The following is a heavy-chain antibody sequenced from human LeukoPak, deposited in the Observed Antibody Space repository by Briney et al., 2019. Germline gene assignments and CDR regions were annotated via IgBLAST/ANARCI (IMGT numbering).Heavy chain of an antibody. J-gene: IGHJ6*02. V-gene: IGHV1-69*04. CDR2: IIPILGIA. Sequence: GSSVKVSCKASGGTFSSYAISWVRQAPGQGLEWMGRIIPILGIANYAQKFQGRVTITADKSTSTAYMELSSLRSEDTAVYYCARGVATIHYYYYGMDVWGQGTTVTVSS. CDR3: ARGVATIHYYYYGMDV. CDR1: GGTFSSYA. D-gene: IGHD5-12*01.